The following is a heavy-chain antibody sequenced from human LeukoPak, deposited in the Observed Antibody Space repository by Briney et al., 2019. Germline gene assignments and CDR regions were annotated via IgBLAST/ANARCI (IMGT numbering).Heavy chain of an antibody. J-gene: IGHJ4*02. CDR3: ARGLFYDSSGDYPGGVYYFDY. D-gene: IGHD3-22*01. CDR2: MSPNSGNT. Sequence: GASVKVSCKASGYTFTSYDINWVRQATGQGLEWMGWMSPNSGNTGYAQKFQGRVTMTRNTSISTAYMELSSLRSEDTAVYYCARGLFYDSSGDYPGGVYYFDYWGQGTLVTVSS. V-gene: IGHV1-8*01. CDR1: GYTFTSYD.